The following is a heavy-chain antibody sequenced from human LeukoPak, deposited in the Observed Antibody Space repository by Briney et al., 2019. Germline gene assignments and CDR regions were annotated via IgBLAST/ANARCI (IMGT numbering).Heavy chain of an antibody. J-gene: IGHJ5*02. CDR3: VRSAAGGWEYNWFDP. V-gene: IGHV4-4*02. CDR2: IYHSGST. D-gene: IGHD6-13*01. CDR1: GGSISSSNW. Sequence: SGTLSLTCAVSGGSISSSNWWSWVRQPPGKGLEWIGEIYHSGSTNYNPSLKSRVTMSVDKSKNQFSLKVSSVTAADTAVYYCVRSAAGGWEYNWFDPWGQGTLVTVSS.